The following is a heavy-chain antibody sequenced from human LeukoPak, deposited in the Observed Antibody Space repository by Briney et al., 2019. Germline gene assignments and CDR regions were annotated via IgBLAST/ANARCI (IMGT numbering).Heavy chain of an antibody. CDR1: GFTFSNFA. Sequence: GGSLRLSCAASGFTFSNFAMTWVRQAPGKGLEWVSSISGSGGSRYYVDSVKGRFTISRDKSKNTLYLQMNNLRVEDTAVYYCAKGVDASGIYYYFYMDVWGKGTTVSVSS. J-gene: IGHJ6*03. CDR2: ISGSGGSR. V-gene: IGHV3-23*01. D-gene: IGHD3-16*01. CDR3: AKGVDASGIYYYFYMDV.